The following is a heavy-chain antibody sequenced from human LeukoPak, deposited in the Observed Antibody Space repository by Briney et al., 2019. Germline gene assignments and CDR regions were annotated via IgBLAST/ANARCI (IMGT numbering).Heavy chain of an antibody. J-gene: IGHJ4*02. D-gene: IGHD6-19*01. CDR1: GFIFNNYA. CDR3: AKDNRRHYTSGPNPDSLH. CDR2: ISWNSGSI. V-gene: IGHV3-9*01. Sequence: GGSLRLSCAGSGFIFNNYAMHWVRQPPGKDLEWVSGISWNSGSIDYADSVKGRFTISRDNAKNSLYLQMNSLRVEDTAFYYCAKDNRRHYTSGPNPDSLHWGQGALVTVSS.